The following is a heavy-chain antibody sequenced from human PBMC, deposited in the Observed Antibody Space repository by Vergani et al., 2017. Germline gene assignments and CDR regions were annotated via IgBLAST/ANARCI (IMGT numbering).Heavy chain of an antibody. Sequence: QVQLQESGPGLVKPSETLSLTCPVSGGSISSYYWSWIRQPPGKGLEWIGYIYYIGCTNYNPSLKSRVTISVDTSKNQFSLKLSSVTAADTSVYYCARWGVTTGPAFDYWGQGTLVTVSS. CDR1: GGSISSYY. V-gene: IGHV4-59*01. CDR3: ARWGVTTGPAFDY. J-gene: IGHJ4*02. D-gene: IGHD4-17*01. CDR2: IYYIGCT.